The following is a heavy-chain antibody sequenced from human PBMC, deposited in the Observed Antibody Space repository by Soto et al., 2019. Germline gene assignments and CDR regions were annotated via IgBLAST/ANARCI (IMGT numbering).Heavy chain of an antibody. J-gene: IGHJ3*02. CDR1: GFTFDDFA. CDR3: VKANDQQLVEGGPFDM. Sequence: EAQLVESGGGLVQPGRSLRLSCAASGFTFDDFAMHWVRQAPGKGLEWVSGINWSGGSSGYSDSVKGRFTISSDNAKNSPSLQMNSLRVEDTALFYCVKANDQQLVEGGPFDMWGQGTMVTVSS. V-gene: IGHV3-9*01. D-gene: IGHD6-13*01. CDR2: INWSGGSS.